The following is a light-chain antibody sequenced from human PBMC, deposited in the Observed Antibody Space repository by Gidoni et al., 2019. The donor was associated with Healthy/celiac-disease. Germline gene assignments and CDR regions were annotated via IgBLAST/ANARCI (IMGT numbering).Light chain of an antibody. J-gene: IGKJ1*01. CDR1: QSVSSSY. CDR3: QQYGSSHGT. CDR2: GAS. Sequence: EIVLTQSPGTLSLSPGERATLSCRASQSVSSSYLAWYQQKPGQAPRLLIYGASSRATGIPDRFRGSGSGTDFTLTISRLEPEDFAVYYCQQYGSSHGTFXQXTKVEIK. V-gene: IGKV3-20*01.